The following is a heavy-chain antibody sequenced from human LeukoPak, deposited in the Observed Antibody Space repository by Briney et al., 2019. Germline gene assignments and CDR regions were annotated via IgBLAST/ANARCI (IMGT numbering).Heavy chain of an antibody. CDR3: AKVPEQYYYDSSGSLDY. Sequence: PGGSLRLSCAAFGFTVSVNYMSWVRQAPGKGLECVSVIYSGGNTYYADSVKGRFTISRDNSKNTLYLQMNSLRAEDTAVYYCAKVPEQYYYDSSGSLDYWGQGTLVTVSS. J-gene: IGHJ4*02. CDR2: IYSGGNT. CDR1: GFTVSVNY. D-gene: IGHD3-22*01. V-gene: IGHV3-66*01.